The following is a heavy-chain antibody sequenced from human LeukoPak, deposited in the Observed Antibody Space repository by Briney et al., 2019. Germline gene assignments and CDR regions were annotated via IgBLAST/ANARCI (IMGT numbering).Heavy chain of an antibody. Sequence: ASETLSLTCTVSSGSISSYYWSWIRQPPGKGLEWIGYIYYSGSTNYNPSLKSRVTISVDTSKNQFSLKLSSVTAADTAVYYCARHTDYDYYYGMDVWGQGTTVTVSS. V-gene: IGHV4-59*08. J-gene: IGHJ6*02. CDR3: ARHTDYDYYYGMDV. CDR2: IYYSGST. CDR1: SGSISSYY.